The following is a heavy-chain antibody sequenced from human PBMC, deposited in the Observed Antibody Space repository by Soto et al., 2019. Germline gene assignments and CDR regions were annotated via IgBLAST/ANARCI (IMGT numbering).Heavy chain of an antibody. V-gene: IGHV2-5*02. CDR3: APLLRLGVPGGFDY. D-gene: IGHD2-15*01. CDR2: IYWDDDK. J-gene: IGHJ4*02. CDR1: GFSLSTSGVG. Sequence: QITLKESGPTLVKPTQTLTLTCTFSGFSLSTSGVGVGWIRQPPGKVLEWLALIYWDDDKRYSPSLKSRLTITKDTSKNQVVLTMTNMDPVDTATYYCAPLLRLGVPGGFDYWGQGTLVTVSS.